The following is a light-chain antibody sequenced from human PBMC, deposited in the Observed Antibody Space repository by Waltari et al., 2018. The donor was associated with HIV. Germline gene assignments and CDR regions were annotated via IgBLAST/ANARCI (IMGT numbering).Light chain of an antibody. Sequence: SYVLTQPPSVSVAPGKTARITCGGNNIGRNSVHWYQQKPGQAPVLVIYYDRNRPPGIPERFSGSNSGNTATLTISRVEAGDEADYYCQVWGSSSDPWVFGGGTKLTVL. V-gene: IGLV3-21*04. J-gene: IGLJ3*02. CDR1: NIGRNS. CDR2: YDR. CDR3: QVWGSSSDPWV.